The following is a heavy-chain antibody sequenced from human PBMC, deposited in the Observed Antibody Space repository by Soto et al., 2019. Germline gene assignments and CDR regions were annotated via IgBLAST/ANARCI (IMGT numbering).Heavy chain of an antibody. CDR2: IDGNGINK. CDR3: AKDYEFFVN. Sequence: EVQLLESGGELVQPGGSVTLSCAGSGFTFGSHSMTWVRQAPGKGLEWVSAIDGNGINKYYADSVKGRFTISRDNSKNTLYLRMNSLGPEDTAVYFCAKDYEFFVNWGQGTLVTVSS. D-gene: IGHD3-22*01. V-gene: IGHV3-23*01. CDR1: GFTFGSHS. J-gene: IGHJ4*02.